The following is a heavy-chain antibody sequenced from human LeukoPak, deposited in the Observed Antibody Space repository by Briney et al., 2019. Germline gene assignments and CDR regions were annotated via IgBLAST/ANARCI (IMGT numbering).Heavy chain of an antibody. CDR2: ISRSATTI. J-gene: IGHJ4*02. CDR1: GFTFTTFG. V-gene: IGHV3-48*01. Sequence: GGSLTLPCVASGFTFTTFGMNWVRQAPGKGLEWVSYISRSATTIYYADSVKGRFTISRDDAKSSLYLQMNSLRAEDTALYYCARMSRGYYDDYWGQGTLVTVSS. D-gene: IGHD3-22*01. CDR3: ARMSRGYYDDY.